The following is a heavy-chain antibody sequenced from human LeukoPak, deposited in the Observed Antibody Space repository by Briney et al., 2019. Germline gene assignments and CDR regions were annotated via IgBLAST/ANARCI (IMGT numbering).Heavy chain of an antibody. CDR1: GFTSSSYS. V-gene: IGHV3-48*04. CDR3: ARPMVEYQLLYYFDY. CDR2: ISSSGDTI. D-gene: IGHD2-2*01. Sequence: GGSLRLSCAASGFTSSSYSMNWVRQAPGKGLEWVSYISSSGDTISYADSVKGRFTISRDNAKSSLYLQMDSLRGDDTAVYYCARPMVEYQLLYYFDYWGQGTLVTVSS. J-gene: IGHJ4*02.